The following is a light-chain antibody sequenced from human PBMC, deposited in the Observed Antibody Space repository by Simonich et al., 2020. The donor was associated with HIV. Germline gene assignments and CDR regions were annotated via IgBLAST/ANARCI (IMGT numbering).Light chain of an antibody. CDR1: QSVSSY. J-gene: IGKJ5*01. V-gene: IGKV3-11*01. CDR2: VAS. Sequence: EIVLTQSPATLSLSPGERATLSCRARQSVSSYLAWYQQKPGQAPRLLIYVASNRATGIPARFSGSWSGTDFTLTISSLEPEDFAIYYCQQRSNLITFGQGTRLEIK. CDR3: QQRSNLIT.